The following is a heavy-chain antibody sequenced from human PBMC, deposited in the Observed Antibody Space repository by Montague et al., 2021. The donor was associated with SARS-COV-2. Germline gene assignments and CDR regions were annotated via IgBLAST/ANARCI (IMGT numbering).Heavy chain of an antibody. Sequence: SLRLSCAVSGFSFSSHAMSWVRQAPGKGLEWVSGISIYGDKTYYADSVRGRFTISRDNFQSAVFLHMHSLRAGGTAVYYCANEEVPNDYWGQGTLVAVSS. J-gene: IGHJ4*02. CDR3: ANEEVPNDY. CDR2: ISIYGDKT. CDR1: GFSFSSHA. V-gene: IGHV3-23*01.